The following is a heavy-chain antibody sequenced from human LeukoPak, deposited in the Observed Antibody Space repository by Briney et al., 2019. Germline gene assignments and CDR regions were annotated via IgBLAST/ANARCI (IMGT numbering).Heavy chain of an antibody. J-gene: IGHJ4*02. V-gene: IGHV3-30*03. CDR1: GFTFSSYG. D-gene: IGHD3-10*01. Sequence: GGSLRLSCAASGFTFSSYGMHWVRQAPGKGLEWVAVISYDGSNKYYADSVKGRFTISRDNAKNSLYLQMNSLRAEDTAVYYCARFYGSGSYDPPDYFDYWGQGTLVTVSS. CDR3: ARFYGSGSYDPPDYFDY. CDR2: ISYDGSNK.